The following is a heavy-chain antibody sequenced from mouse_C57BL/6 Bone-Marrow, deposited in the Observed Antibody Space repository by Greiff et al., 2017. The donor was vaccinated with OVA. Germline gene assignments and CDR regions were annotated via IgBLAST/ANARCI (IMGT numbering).Heavy chain of an antibody. CDR2: ISDGGSYT. V-gene: IGHV5-4*01. CDR3: ARDTRLRRDWFAY. J-gene: IGHJ3*01. CDR1: GFTFSSYA. D-gene: IGHD2-4*01. Sequence: EVKLMESGGGLVKPGGSLKLSCAASGFTFSSYAMSWVRQTPEKRLEWVATISDGGSYTYYPDNVKGRFTISRDNAKNNLYLQMSHLKSEDTAMYYCARDTRLRRDWFAYWGQETLVTVSA.